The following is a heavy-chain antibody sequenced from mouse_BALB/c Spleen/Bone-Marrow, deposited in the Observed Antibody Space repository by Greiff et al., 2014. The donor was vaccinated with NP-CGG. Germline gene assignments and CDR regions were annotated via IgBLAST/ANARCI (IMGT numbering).Heavy chain of an antibody. D-gene: IGHD2-4*01. J-gene: IGHJ4*01. CDR1: GYTFTSFY. CDR3: ARKSQRAYDSMNY. V-gene: IGHV1S56*01. Sequence: QVQLQQSGPELLKPGASVRISCKASGYTFTSFYIYWVRQRPGQGLEWIGWIYPGDFNTKYNEKFKGKATLTADKSSSTASMQLSSLTSEDSAVYFCARKSQRAYDSMNYWGQGTSVTVSS. CDR2: IYPGDFNT.